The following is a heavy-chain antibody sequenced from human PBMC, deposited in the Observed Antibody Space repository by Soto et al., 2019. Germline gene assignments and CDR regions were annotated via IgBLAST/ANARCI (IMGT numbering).Heavy chain of an antibody. Sequence: PGGSLRLSCAASGFTFSSYAMHWVRQAPGKGLEWVAVISYDGSNKYYADSVKGRFTISRDNSKNTLYLQMNSLRAEDTAVYYCARDRAGVGATFDYWGQGTLVTVSS. CDR2: ISYDGSNK. CDR3: ARDRAGVGATFDY. CDR1: GFTFSSYA. D-gene: IGHD1-26*01. J-gene: IGHJ4*02. V-gene: IGHV3-30-3*01.